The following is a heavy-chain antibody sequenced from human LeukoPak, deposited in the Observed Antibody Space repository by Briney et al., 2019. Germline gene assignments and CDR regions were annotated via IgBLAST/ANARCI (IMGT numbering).Heavy chain of an antibody. CDR3: ARSSSIGSVDY. CDR2: INQDGSEK. V-gene: IGHV3-7*01. CDR1: GFTFSIYW. J-gene: IGHJ4*02. D-gene: IGHD2-2*01. Sequence: GGSLRLSCAASGFTFSIYWMSWVRLAPGKGLEWVANINQDGSEKHYVDSVMGRFTISRDNTENSLYLQMNILRAEDTAVYYCARSSSIGSVDYWGQGTLITVSS.